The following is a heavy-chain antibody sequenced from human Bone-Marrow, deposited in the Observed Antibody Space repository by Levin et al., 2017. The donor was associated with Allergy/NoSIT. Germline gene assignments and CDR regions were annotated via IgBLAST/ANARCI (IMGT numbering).Heavy chain of an antibody. V-gene: IGHV3-7*01. D-gene: IGHD3-9*01. CDR1: GFTFSGYW. Sequence: ASVKVSCAASGFTFSGYWMNWVRQAPGKGLEWLANINQDGSEKDYVDSVKGRFTISRDNAKNSLFLQMNSLRAEDTAVYYCARGDVLDWFAYYFDYWGQGNLVTVSS. CDR2: INQDGSEK. CDR3: ARGDVLDWFAYYFDY. J-gene: IGHJ4*02.